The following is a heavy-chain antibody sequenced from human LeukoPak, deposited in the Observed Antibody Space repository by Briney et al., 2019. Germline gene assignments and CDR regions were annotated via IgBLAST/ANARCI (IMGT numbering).Heavy chain of an antibody. D-gene: IGHD5-18*01. Sequence: PSETLSLTCAVYGGSFSGYYWSWIRQPPGKGLEWIGEINHSGSTNYNPSLKRRVTISVDTSKNQFSLKLSSVTAADTAVYYCARRDTDRFDYWGQGTLVTVSS. CDR1: GGSFSGYY. J-gene: IGHJ4*02. CDR2: INHSGST. CDR3: ARRDTDRFDY. V-gene: IGHV4-34*01.